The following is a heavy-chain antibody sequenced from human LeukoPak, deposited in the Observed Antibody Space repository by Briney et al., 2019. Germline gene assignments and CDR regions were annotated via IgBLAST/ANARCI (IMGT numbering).Heavy chain of an antibody. CDR3: AKVGSVRELFSDY. CDR1: GFTFSSYG. Sequence: GGSLRLSCAASGFTFSSYGMHWVRQAPGKGLEWVAVIWYDGSNKYYADSVKGRFTISRDNSKNTLYLQMNSLRAEDTAVYYCAKVGSVRELFSDYWGQGTLVTVSS. V-gene: IGHV3-33*06. CDR2: IWYDGSNK. J-gene: IGHJ4*02. D-gene: IGHD1-26*01.